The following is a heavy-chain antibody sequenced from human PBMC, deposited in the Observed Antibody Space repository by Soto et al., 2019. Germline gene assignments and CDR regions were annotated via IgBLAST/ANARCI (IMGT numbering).Heavy chain of an antibody. CDR2: IYYSGST. Sequence: PSETLSLTCTVSGGSISSGGYYWSWIRQHPGKGLEWIGYIYYSGSTYYNPSLKSRVTISVDTSKNQFSLKLSSVTAADTAVYYGARESRQARYYYYYGMDVWGQGTTVTISS. V-gene: IGHV4-31*03. J-gene: IGHJ6*02. CDR1: GGSISSGGYY. CDR3: ARESRQARYYYYYGMDV.